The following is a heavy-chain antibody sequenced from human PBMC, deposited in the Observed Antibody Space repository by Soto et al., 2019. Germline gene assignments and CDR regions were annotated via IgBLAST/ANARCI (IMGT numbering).Heavy chain of an antibody. Sequence: QVQLVESGGGVVQPGRSLRLSCAASGFTFSSYAMHWVRQAPGKGLEWVAVISYDGSNKYYADSVKGRFTISRDNSKNTLYLQMNSLRAEDTAVYYCARDLAPMGFDYWGQGTLVTVSS. CDR2: ISYDGSNK. V-gene: IGHV3-30-3*01. J-gene: IGHJ4*02. CDR3: ARDLAPMGFDY. D-gene: IGHD2-2*01. CDR1: GFTFSSYA.